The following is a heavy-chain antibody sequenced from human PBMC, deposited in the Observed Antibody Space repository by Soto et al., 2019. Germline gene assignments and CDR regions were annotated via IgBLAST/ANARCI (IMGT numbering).Heavy chain of an antibody. CDR3: AKEYYDILTGL. J-gene: IGHJ4*02. CDR1: GFTFSNYA. V-gene: IGHV3-30-3*01. Sequence: PGGSLRLSCAASGFTFSNYAMHWVRQAPGKGLEWVAVISYDGSDKYNANSVKGRFTISRDNSKNTLYLQMNSLRAEDTAVYYCAKEYYDILTGLWGQGTLVTVSS. CDR2: ISYDGSDK. D-gene: IGHD3-9*01.